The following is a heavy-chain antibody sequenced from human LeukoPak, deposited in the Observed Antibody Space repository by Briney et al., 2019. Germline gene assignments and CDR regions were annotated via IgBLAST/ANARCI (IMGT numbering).Heavy chain of an antibody. V-gene: IGHV4-59*01. J-gene: IGHJ6*03. Sequence: SETLSLICTVSGGSISSYFWSWIRQPPGKELEWIGYIYDSGGTNYNPSLKSRVTISVDTSKNQFSLMLSSVTAADTAVYYCARVGIHTSGYYGSYHYYYMGVWGKGTTVTVSS. D-gene: IGHD3-22*01. CDR2: IYDSGGT. CDR3: ARVGIHTSGYYGSYHYYYMGV. CDR1: GGSISSYF.